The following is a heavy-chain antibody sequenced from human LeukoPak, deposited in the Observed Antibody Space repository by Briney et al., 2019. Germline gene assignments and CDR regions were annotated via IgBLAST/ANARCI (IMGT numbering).Heavy chain of an antibody. Sequence: SETLSLTCTVSGGSVSSSSHFWGWIRQPPGKGLEWIGSIYYSGNTYYNPSLKSRVTISVDTSKNQCSLKLSSVTAADTAVYYCARGPRIAARPYYFDFWGQGTLVTVSS. V-gene: IGHV4-39*07. J-gene: IGHJ4*02. CDR3: ARGPRIAARPYYFDF. CDR2: IYYSGNT. D-gene: IGHD6-6*01. CDR1: GGSVSSSSHF.